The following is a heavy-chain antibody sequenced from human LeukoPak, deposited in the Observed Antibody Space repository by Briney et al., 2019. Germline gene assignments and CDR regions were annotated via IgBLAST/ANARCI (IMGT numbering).Heavy chain of an antibody. J-gene: IGHJ4*02. D-gene: IGHD2-15*01. CDR1: GGSITSYY. CDR2: IYYTGST. CDR3: ARLLRGAVDY. Sequence: SETLSLTCTVSGGSITSYYWSWIRQPPGKPLEWIGYIYYTGSTSYNPSLKSRVTMSVDTSKNQFSLKLSSVTAADTAVYYCARLLRGAVDYWGQGTLSPSPQ. V-gene: IGHV4-59*01.